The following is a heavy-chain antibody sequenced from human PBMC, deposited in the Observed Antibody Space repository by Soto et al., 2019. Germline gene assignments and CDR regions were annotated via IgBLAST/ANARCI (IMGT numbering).Heavy chain of an antibody. CDR1: GVTFSSYA. CDR2: ISGSDDST. CDR3: AKRSSSSTFDY. J-gene: IGHJ4*02. V-gene: IGHV3-23*01. D-gene: IGHD6-6*01. Sequence: PGGSVRLSCAASGVTFSSYAMSWVRQAPGKGLEWVSVISGSDDSTYYADSVKGRFTISRDNSKNTLYLQMNSLRAEDTAVYYCAKRSSSSTFDYWGQGTLVTVSS.